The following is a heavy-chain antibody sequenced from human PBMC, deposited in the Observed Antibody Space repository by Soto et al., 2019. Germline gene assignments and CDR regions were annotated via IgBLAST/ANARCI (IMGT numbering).Heavy chain of an antibody. Sequence: QVELVQSGAEVKKPGASVKVSCKASGYTFTSYEINWVRQATGQGLEWMGWMNPNSGDTGYAQKFQGRVTMTRNTSISTAYMELSSLRSEDTAVYYCARGELLWFGELLRWGQGTLVTVSS. V-gene: IGHV1-8*01. CDR1: GYTFTSYE. CDR3: ARGELLWFGELLR. D-gene: IGHD3-10*01. CDR2: MNPNSGDT. J-gene: IGHJ4*02.